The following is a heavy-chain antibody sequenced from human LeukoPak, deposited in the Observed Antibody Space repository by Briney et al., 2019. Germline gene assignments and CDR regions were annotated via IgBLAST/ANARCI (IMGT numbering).Heavy chain of an antibody. CDR2: ISSSSSYI. Sequence: GGSLRLSCAASGFTFSSYSMNWVRQAPGKGLEWVSSISSSSSYIYYADSVKGRFTISRDNAKNSLYLQMNSLRAEDTAVYYCAKTYYYDSSGYYSEFDYWGQGTLVTVSS. V-gene: IGHV3-21*01. CDR3: AKTYYYDSSGYYSEFDY. D-gene: IGHD3-22*01. J-gene: IGHJ4*02. CDR1: GFTFSSYS.